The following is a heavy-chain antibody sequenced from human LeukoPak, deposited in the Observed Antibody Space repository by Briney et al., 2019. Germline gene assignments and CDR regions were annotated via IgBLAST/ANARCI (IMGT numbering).Heavy chain of an antibody. V-gene: IGHV1-18*01. J-gene: IGHJ6*03. CDR2: ISAYNGNT. D-gene: IGHD3-22*01. CDR3: ARTTYYYDSSGSRTTYYYYYYMDV. CDR1: GYTFTSYG. Sequence: GASVKVSCKASGYTFTSYGISWVRQAPGQGLEWMGWISAYNGNTNYAQKLQGRVTMTTDTSTSTAYMELSSLRSEDTAVYYCARTTYYYDSSGSRTTYYYYYYMDVWGKGTTVTVSS.